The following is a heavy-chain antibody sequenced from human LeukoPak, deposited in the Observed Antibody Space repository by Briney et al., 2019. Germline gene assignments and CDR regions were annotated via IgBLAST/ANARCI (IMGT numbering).Heavy chain of an antibody. CDR2: ISSSGTYV. J-gene: IGHJ3*02. D-gene: IGHD3-9*01. CDR1: GFTFSSYS. CDR3: ARASSKQLAGYLPDGFDI. V-gene: IGHV3-21*01. Sequence: GGSLRLSCAASGFTFSSYSMNWVRQAPGKGLEWVSSISSSGTYVYCADSVKGRFTISRDNAKNSLSLQMNSLRADDAAVYYCARASSKQLAGYLPDGFDIWGQGTMVTVSS.